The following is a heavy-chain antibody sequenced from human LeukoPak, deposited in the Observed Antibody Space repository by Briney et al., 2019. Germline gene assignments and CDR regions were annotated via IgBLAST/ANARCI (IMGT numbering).Heavy chain of an antibody. CDR3: ARRALYYMDV. CDR2: ISSNGGST. CDR1: GFTFSSYA. J-gene: IGHJ6*03. V-gene: IGHV3-64*01. Sequence: GGSLRLSCAASGFTFSSYAMHWVRQAPGKGLEYVSAISSNGGSTYYANSVKGRFTISRDNSKNTLYLRMGSLRAEDMAVYYCARRALYYMDVWGKGTTVTVSS.